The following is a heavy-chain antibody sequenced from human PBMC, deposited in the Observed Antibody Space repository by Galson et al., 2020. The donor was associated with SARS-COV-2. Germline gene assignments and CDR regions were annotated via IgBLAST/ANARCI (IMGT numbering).Heavy chain of an antibody. CDR3: VGFLVGGTKVYVDY. CDR2: IDWDDDK. D-gene: IGHD1-26*01. J-gene: IGHJ4*02. Sequence: SGPTLAQPTQPLTLTCTFPGFSLSTSGMCVNWIRQPPGKALEWLARIDWDDDKYYSTSLKTRPTIPKANSKNQVVLTMTNMDPVDTATYYCVGFLVGGTKVYVDYWCQGSLVVVSS. CDR1: GFSLSTSGMC. V-gene: IGHV2-70*11.